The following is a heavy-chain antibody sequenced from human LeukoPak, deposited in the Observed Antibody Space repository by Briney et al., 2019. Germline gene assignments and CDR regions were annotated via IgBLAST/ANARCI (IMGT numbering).Heavy chain of an antibody. Sequence: PGRSLRLSCAASGFTFSSYAMRWVRQAPGKGLEWVAVISYDGSNKYYADSVKGRFTISRDNSKNTLYLQMNSLRAEDTAVYYCARDRVAMVRGVNDLDYWGQGTLVTVSS. CDR3: ARDRVAMVRGVNDLDY. CDR2: ISYDGSNK. D-gene: IGHD3-10*01. V-gene: IGHV3-30-3*01. J-gene: IGHJ4*02. CDR1: GFTFSSYA.